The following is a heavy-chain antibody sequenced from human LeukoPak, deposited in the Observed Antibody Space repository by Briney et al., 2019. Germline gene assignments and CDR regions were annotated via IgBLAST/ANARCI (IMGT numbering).Heavy chain of an antibody. V-gene: IGHV3-30*01. CDR2: ISYDGYNK. CDR3: ARGGMYDSYYFFYMDV. Sequence: PGTSLRLSCAASGFTFSGYAVHWVRQAPGKGLQWVAAISYDGYNKYYADSLKGRFTISRENSKNTLWLQMNSPRAEDTAVYYCARGGMYDSYYFFYMDVWGKGTTVTVSS. J-gene: IGHJ6*03. D-gene: IGHD3-22*01. CDR1: GFTFSGYA.